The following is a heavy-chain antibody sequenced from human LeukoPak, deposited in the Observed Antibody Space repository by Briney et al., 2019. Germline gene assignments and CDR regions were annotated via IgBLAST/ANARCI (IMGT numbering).Heavy chain of an antibody. CDR2: ISGSGGST. CDR3: AKDSTTIFGVVSDYCGMDV. Sequence: GGSLRLSCAASGFTFSSYAMSWVRQAPGKGLEWVSAISGSGGSTYYADSVKGRFTISRDNSKNTLYLQMNSLRAEDTAVYYCAKDSTTIFGVVSDYCGMDVWGQGTTVTVSS. V-gene: IGHV3-23*01. D-gene: IGHD3-3*01. J-gene: IGHJ6*02. CDR1: GFTFSSYA.